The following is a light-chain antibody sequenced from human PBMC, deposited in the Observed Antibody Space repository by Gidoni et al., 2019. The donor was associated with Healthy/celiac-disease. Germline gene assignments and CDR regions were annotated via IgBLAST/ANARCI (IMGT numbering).Light chain of an antibody. J-gene: IGKJ2*03. CDR1: QSISSY. V-gene: IGKV1-39*01. Sequence: DSQMTQSPSSLSASVGDRVTITCRASQSISSYLNWYQQKPGKAPKLLIYAASSLQSGVPSRFSGSGSGTDFTLTISSLQPDDFATYYCQQSYSTLYSFGQGTKLEIK. CDR3: QQSYSTLYS. CDR2: AAS.